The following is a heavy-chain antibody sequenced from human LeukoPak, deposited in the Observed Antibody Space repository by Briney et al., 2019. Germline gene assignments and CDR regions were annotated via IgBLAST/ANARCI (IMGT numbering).Heavy chain of an antibody. D-gene: IGHD2-2*02. CDR3: ARDLSGYCSSTSCYTEGGY. CDR2: INPNSGGT. V-gene: IGHV1-2*02. J-gene: IGHJ4*02. CDR1: GYTFTGYY. Sequence: WASVKVSCKASGYTFTGYYMHWVRQAPGQGLEWMGWINPNSGGTNYAQKFQGRVTMTRDTSISTAYMELSRLRSDDTAVYYCARDLSGYCSSTSCYTEGGYWGQGTLVTVSP.